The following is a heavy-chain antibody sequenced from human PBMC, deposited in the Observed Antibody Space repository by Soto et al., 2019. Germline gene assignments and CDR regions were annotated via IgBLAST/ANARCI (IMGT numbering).Heavy chain of an antibody. Sequence: ASVKVSCKASGYSFTDYYMHWVRQAPGQGLEWMGWINPNNDDTSYEQKFQGRVTMTRDTSISTGYMEVIRLRHDDTAEYYCASRRDRAVPSAIDSEGPWGRVTLVTVSS. J-gene: IGHJ5*02. CDR3: ASRRDRAVPSAIDSEGP. V-gene: IGHV1-2*02. D-gene: IGHD3-10*01. CDR2: INPNNDDT. CDR1: GYSFTDYY.